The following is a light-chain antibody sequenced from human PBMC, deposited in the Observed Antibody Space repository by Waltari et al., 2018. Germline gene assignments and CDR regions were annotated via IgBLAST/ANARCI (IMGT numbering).Light chain of an antibody. J-gene: IGKJ4*01. V-gene: IGKV1-5*01. CDR3: QQYNSYSRALT. CDR2: DAS. CDR1: QSITNW. Sequence: IQMTQSPSTLSASVGDRVTITCRASQSITNWLAWYQQKPGKAPKLLPPDASTLQTGVPSRFSGSGSGTEFTLTISSLQPDDFATYYCQQYNSYSRALTFGGGTKVEIK.